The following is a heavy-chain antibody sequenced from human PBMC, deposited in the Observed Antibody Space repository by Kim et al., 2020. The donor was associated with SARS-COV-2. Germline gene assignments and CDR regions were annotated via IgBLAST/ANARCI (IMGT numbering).Heavy chain of an antibody. CDR2: ISSSSSYI. V-gene: IGHV3-21*01. J-gene: IGHJ6*02. Sequence: GGSLRLSCAASGFTFSSYSMNWVRQAPGKGLEWVSSISSSSSYIYYADSVKGRFTISRDNAKNSLYLQMNSLRAEDTAVYYCARVISFYNWNYVNTTTYYYYYGMDVWGQGTTVTVSS. CDR1: GFTFSSYS. D-gene: IGHD1-7*01. CDR3: ARVISFYNWNYVNTTTYYYYYGMDV.